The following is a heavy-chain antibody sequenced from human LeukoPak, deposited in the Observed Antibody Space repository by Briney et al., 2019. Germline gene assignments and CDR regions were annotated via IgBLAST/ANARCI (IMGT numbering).Heavy chain of an antibody. Sequence: GGSLRLSYAASGFTFYDYAMHWVRHAPGKGLEWVSGISWNSGSIGYADSVKGRFTISRDNSKNTLFLQMNSLRAEDTAVYYCARRAGGYSRPYDYWGQGTLVTVSS. J-gene: IGHJ4*02. D-gene: IGHD4-23*01. CDR1: GFTFYDYA. CDR3: ARRAGGYSRPYDY. V-gene: IGHV3-9*01. CDR2: ISWNSGSI.